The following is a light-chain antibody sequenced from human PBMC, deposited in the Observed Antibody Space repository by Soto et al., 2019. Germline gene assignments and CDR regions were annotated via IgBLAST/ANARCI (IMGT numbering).Light chain of an antibody. J-gene: IGLJ1*01. CDR3: SSYTSSSTLV. CDR2: DVS. Sequence: QSVLTQPASVSGSPGQSITISCTGTSSDVGGYNYVSWYQQHPGKARKLMIYDVSNRPSGVSNRFSGSKSGNTASLTISGLQAEDEADYYCSSYTSSSTLVFGTGTKLTVL. CDR1: SSDVGGYNY. V-gene: IGLV2-14*01.